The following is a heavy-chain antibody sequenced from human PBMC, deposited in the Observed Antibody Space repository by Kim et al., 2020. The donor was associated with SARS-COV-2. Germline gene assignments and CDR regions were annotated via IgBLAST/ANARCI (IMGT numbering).Heavy chain of an antibody. Sequence: TNYSPSRKSRVTISVDKSKNQFSLKLSSVTAADTAVYYCARIRIQLCLDYWGQGTLVTVSS. J-gene: IGHJ4*02. V-gene: IGHV4-4*02. CDR3: ARIRIQLCLDY. CDR2: T. D-gene: IGHD5-18*01.